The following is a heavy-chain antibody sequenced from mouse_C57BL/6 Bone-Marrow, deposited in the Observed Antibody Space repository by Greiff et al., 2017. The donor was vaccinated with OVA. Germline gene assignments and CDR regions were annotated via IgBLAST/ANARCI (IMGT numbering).Heavy chain of an antibody. V-gene: IGHV5-17*01. Sequence: EVQVVESGGGLVKPGGSLKLSCAASGFTFSSYAMSWVRQTPEKRLEWVAYISSGSSTIYYADTVKGRFTISRDNAKNTLFLQMTSLRSEDTAMYYCARKRNYVGAMDYWGQGTSVTVSS. J-gene: IGHJ4*01. CDR2: ISSGSSTI. D-gene: IGHD2-1*01. CDR1: GFTFSSYA. CDR3: ARKRNYVGAMDY.